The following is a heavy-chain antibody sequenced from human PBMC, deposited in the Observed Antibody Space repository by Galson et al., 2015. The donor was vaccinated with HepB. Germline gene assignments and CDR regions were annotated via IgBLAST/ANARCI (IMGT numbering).Heavy chain of an antibody. Sequence: TLSLTCTVSGYSINSGYYWGWIRQPPGKGLEWIGNIYHSGSTYYNPSLKSRVTISVDTSKNQFSLKLNSVTAADTAVYYCARASAGSYYKDGMDVWGQGTTVTVPS. D-gene: IGHD3-10*01. CDR2: IYHSGST. V-gene: IGHV4-38-2*02. J-gene: IGHJ6*02. CDR3: ARASAGSYYKDGMDV. CDR1: GYSINSGYY.